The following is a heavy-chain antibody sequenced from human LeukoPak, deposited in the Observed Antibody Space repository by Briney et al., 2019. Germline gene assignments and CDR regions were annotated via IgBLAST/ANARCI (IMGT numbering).Heavy chain of an antibody. CDR1: GFTFSSFE. V-gene: IGHV3-48*03. CDR3: AANGGPFDF. J-gene: IGHJ4*02. D-gene: IGHD4-23*01. Sequence: GGSLRLSCAASGFTFSSFEMNWVRQGPGKGLEWVSYISSSGSIIYYADSVKGRFTISRDNAKNSLYLQINSLRAEDTAVYYCAANGGPFDFWGQGTLVTVSS. CDR2: ISSSGSII.